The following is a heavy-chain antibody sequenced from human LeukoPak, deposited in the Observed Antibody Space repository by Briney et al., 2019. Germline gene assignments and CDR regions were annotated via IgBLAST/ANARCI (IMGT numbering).Heavy chain of an antibody. CDR1: GFTFDDYG. V-gene: IGHV3-20*04. CDR3: ARASSHYYYYYMDV. J-gene: IGHJ6*03. Sequence: PGGSLRLSCAASGFTFDDYGMSWVRQAPGKGLEWVSGINWNGGSTGYAGSVKGRFTISRDNAKNSPYLQMNSLRAEDTALYYCARASSHYYYYYMDVWGKGTTVTVSS. CDR2: INWNGGST.